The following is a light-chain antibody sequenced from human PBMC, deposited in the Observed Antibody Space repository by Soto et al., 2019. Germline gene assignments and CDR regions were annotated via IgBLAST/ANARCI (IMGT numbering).Light chain of an antibody. V-gene: IGLV2-14*01. J-gene: IGLJ1*01. CDR1: SSDVGGYNY. Sequence: QSVLTQPASVSGSPGQSITISCTGTSSDVGGYNYVSWYQQHPGKAPKLMIYEVSNRPSGVSNRFSGSKSGNTASLTISGLQAEDEADYYCSSYTSSSTPLYVFGTGTKATV. CDR2: EVS. CDR3: SSYTSSSTPLYV.